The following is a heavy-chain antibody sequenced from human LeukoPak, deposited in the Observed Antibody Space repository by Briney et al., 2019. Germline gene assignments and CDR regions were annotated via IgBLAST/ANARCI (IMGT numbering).Heavy chain of an antibody. V-gene: IGHV4-59*01. CDR2: IYYTGAA. J-gene: IGHJ4*02. Sequence: PSETLSLTCTVSGGSISGYFWGWVRQPPGEGLEFIGYIYYTGAASYNPSLNNRVTMSVDTSKNQFSLKVTSVTAADTAVYYCARDSALAQAVMFDYWGQGTLVTVSS. D-gene: IGHD6-19*01. CDR1: GGSISGYF. CDR3: ARDSALAQAVMFDY.